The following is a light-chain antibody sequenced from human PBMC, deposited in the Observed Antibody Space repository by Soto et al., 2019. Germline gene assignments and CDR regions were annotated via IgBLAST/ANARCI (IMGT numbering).Light chain of an antibody. V-gene: IGLV2-14*03. CDR3: SSYTSSTTPV. J-gene: IGLJ1*01. Sequence: QSALTQPASVSGSPGQSITISCTGTSSDVGGYKYVSWYQEHPGKAPKLMIYEVNNRPSGVSNRFSGSKSGNTASLTISGLQAEDEAHYYCSSYTSSTTPVFGTGTKVTVL. CDR2: EVN. CDR1: SSDVGGYKY.